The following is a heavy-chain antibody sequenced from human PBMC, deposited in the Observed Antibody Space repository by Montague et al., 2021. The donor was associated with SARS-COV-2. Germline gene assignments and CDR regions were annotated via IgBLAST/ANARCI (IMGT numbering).Heavy chain of an antibody. D-gene: IGHD2-2*01. CDR2: IYHTGST. V-gene: IGHV4-59*01. CDR3: ARDRSRAFCEDASCYSENWFAP. Sequence: SETLSLTCSVSGDSISNYYWTWIRQPPGEGLEWIGYIYHTGSTKYNPSLKSRVTMSIDTSKNQFSLILTSVTAADTAVYYCARDRSRAFCEDASCYSENWFAPGGQGTLVTVSS. J-gene: IGHJ5*02. CDR1: GDSISNYY.